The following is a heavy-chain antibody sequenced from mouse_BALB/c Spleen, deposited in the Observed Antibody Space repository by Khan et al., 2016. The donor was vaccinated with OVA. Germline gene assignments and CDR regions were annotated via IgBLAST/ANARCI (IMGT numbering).Heavy chain of an antibody. CDR3: ARLPPTARATSYYYAMDY. CDR1: GYTFTNYG. Sequence: QIQLVQSGPELKKPGETVKISCKASGYTFTNYGMNWVKQAPGKGLKWMGWINTYTGEPTYADDFKGRFAFSLETSASTAYLQINNLKNEDTATYFCARLPPTARATSYYYAMDYWGQGTSVTVSS. D-gene: IGHD3-2*01. CDR2: INTYTGEP. V-gene: IGHV9-3-1*01. J-gene: IGHJ4*01.